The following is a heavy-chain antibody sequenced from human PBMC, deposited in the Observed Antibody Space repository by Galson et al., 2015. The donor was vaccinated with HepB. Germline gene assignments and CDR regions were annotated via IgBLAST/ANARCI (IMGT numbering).Heavy chain of an antibody. D-gene: IGHD7-27*01. CDR1: GDRVSSNSAA. CDR2: TYYRSKWNN. CDR3: ARAPTGGWYFDL. Sequence: CAISGDRVSSNSAAWNCIRQSPSRGLEWLGRTYYRSKWNNDYAVSVKSRITITPDTSKNHFSLQLNSVTPEDTAVYFCARAPTGGWYFDLWGRGTLVTVSS. J-gene: IGHJ2*01. V-gene: IGHV6-1*01.